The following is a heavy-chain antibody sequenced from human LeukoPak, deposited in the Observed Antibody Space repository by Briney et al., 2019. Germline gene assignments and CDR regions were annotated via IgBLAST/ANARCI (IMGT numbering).Heavy chain of an antibody. CDR1: GDSVTAYY. CDR3: ARLDCYDGVGCYNH. J-gene: IGHJ4*02. V-gene: IGHV4-59*08. CDR2: VSHDGTT. Sequence: KPSETLSLTCSVSGDSVTAYYWNWIRQATGKGLEWIGYVSHDGTTNYTPSLRSRVVMSVDTANNTISLNLASVTAADTGVYYCARLDCYDGVGCYNHWGRGTPVTVS. D-gene: IGHD3/OR15-3a*01.